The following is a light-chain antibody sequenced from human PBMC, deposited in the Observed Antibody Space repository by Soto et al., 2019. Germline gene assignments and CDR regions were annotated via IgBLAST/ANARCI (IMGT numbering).Light chain of an antibody. CDR2: SNS. CDR1: SSNIGGNT. Sequence: QSVLTQPPSASGTPGQRVTISCSGGSSNIGGNTVNWYQQLPGAAPKLIIFSNSQRPSGVPDRFSGSKSGTSASLAIGGLQSEDEAEYYCSIWDDSLNGPLFGGGTKVTVL. V-gene: IGLV1-44*01. CDR3: SIWDDSLNGPL. J-gene: IGLJ2*01.